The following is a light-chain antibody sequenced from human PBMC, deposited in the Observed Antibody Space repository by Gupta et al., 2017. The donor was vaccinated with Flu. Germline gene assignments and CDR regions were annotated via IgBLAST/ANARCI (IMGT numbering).Light chain of an antibody. V-gene: IGKV1-5*03. CDR1: QSIRDW. CDR3: QQDDTYLGT. J-gene: IGKJ2*01. Sequence: PSTLTASVGDRVTITCRASQSIRDWLAWYQQKPGKAPKLLIYMASTLESGVPSRFSGSGYGTEFTLTISSLQPDDFATYYCQQDDTYLGTFGQGTKLEIK. CDR2: MAS.